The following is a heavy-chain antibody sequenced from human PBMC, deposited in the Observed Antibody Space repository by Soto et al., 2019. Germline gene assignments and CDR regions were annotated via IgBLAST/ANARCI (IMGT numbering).Heavy chain of an antibody. V-gene: IGHV4-31*03. CDR3: SRGILV. Sequence: QVQLQESGPGLVKPSQTLSLTCTVSGGSINSGGYCWSWIRQHPGKGLDWIGCISYGGSTSYNPSLKSRVTLSVDTSKNQFSLKLTAVTAAGTAVYYCSRGILVWGQGALITVSS. D-gene: IGHD5-18*01. CDR2: ISYGGST. CDR1: GGSINSGGYC. J-gene: IGHJ4*02.